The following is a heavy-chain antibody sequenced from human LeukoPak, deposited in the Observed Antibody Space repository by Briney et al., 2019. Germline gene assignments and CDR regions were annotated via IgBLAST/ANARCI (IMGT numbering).Heavy chain of an antibody. CDR2: IIPILGIA. Sequence: ASVKVSCKASGGTFSSYAISWVRQAPGQGLEWMGRIIPILGIANYAQKFQGRVTITADKSTSTAYMELSSLRSEDTAVYYCAREGDSSSYLGAFDIWGQGTMVTVSS. D-gene: IGHD6-13*01. V-gene: IGHV1-69*04. CDR1: GGTFSSYA. J-gene: IGHJ3*02. CDR3: AREGDSSSYLGAFDI.